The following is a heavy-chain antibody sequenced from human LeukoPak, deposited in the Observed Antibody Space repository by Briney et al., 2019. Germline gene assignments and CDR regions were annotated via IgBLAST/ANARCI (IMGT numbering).Heavy chain of an antibody. D-gene: IGHD5-18*01. CDR1: GFTFSSYA. CDR3: NRGPIQLWLYYGMDV. CDR2: IRSKAYGGTT. Sequence: PGGSLRLSCAASGFTFSSYAMSWVRQAPGKGLEWVGFIRSKAYGGTTEYAASVKGRFTISRDDSKSIAYLQMNSLKTEDTAVYYCNRGPIQLWLYYGMDVWGQGTTVIVSS. J-gene: IGHJ6*02. V-gene: IGHV3-49*04.